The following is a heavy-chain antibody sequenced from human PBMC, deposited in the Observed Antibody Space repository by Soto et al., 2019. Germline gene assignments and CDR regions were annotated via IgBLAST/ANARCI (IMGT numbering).Heavy chain of an antibody. CDR1: GGSFSGYY. CDR2: INHSGST. D-gene: IGHD2-2*01. Sequence: SETLSLTCAVYGGSFSGYYWSWIRQPPGKGLEWIGEINHSGSTNYNPSLKSRVTISVDTSKNQFSLKLSSVTAADTAVYYCARGRDIVVVPAANPATGMDVWGQGTTVPVSS. CDR3: ARGRDIVVVPAANPATGMDV. J-gene: IGHJ6*02. V-gene: IGHV4-34*01.